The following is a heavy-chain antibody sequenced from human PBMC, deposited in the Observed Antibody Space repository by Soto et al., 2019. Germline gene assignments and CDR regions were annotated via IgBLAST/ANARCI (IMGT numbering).Heavy chain of an antibody. J-gene: IGHJ4*02. V-gene: IGHV4-59*08. CDR1: GGSISSYY. CDR2: IYYSGST. CDR3: ARRYGYSFDY. D-gene: IGHD1-1*01. Sequence: QVQLQESGPGLVKPSETLSLTCTVSGGSISSYYWSWIRQPPGKGLEWIGYIYYSGSTNYNPSLKSPLTISVDTPKNQFSLRLSSVTAADTAVYYCARRYGYSFDYWGQGTLVTVSS.